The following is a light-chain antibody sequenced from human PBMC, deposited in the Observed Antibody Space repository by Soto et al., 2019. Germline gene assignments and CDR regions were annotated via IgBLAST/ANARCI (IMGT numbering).Light chain of an antibody. CDR3: SSYTSSSTVV. V-gene: IGLV2-14*01. Sequence: QSALTQPASVSGSPGQSITISCTGTSSDVGGYNYVSWYQQHPGKATKLMIYDVSNRPSGVSNRFSGSKSGNTASLTISGLQAEDEAEYYCSSYTSSSTVVFGGGTKPTV. CDR1: SSDVGGYNY. CDR2: DVS. J-gene: IGLJ2*01.